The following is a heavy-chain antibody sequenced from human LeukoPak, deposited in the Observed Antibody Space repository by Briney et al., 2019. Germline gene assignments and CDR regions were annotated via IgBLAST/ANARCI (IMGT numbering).Heavy chain of an antibody. CDR2: IYHSGST. CDR3: ARWEKYYYDSSGHADY. V-gene: IGHV4-30-2*05. D-gene: IGHD3-22*01. J-gene: IGHJ4*02. Sequence: PSETLSLTCAVSGGSISSGGYSWSWIRQPPGKGLEWIGYIYHSGSTYYNPSLKSRVTISVDTSKNQFSLKLSSVTAADTAVYYCARWEKYYYDSSGHADYWGQGTLVTVSS. CDR1: GGSISSGGYS.